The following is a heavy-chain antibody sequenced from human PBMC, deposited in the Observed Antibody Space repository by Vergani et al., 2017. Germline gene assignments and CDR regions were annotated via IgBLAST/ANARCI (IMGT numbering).Heavy chain of an antibody. Sequence: QVQLVESGGGVVQPGGSLRLSCAASGFTFSSYGMHWVRQAPGKGLEWVAFIRYDGSNKYYADSVKGRFTISRDNSKNTLYLQMNSLRAEDTAVYYCAKDGPSSGWYLGKVYYYYGMDVRGQGTTVTVSS. CDR1: GFTFSSYG. J-gene: IGHJ6*02. D-gene: IGHD6-19*01. V-gene: IGHV3-30*02. CDR3: AKDGPSSGWYLGKVYYYYGMDV. CDR2: IRYDGSNK.